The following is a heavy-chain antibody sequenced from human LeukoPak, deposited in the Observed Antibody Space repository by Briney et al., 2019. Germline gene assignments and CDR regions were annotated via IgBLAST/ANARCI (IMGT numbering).Heavy chain of an antibody. CDR1: GGSIGSDY. J-gene: IGHJ4*02. Sequence: SETLSLTCTVSGGSIGSDYWTWIRQPPGKGLEYIGYIYYTGGTNYNPSLKSRVTISVDTSKNQFSLKLSSVTAADTAVYFCVKYENSGWVIDNWGQGTLVTVSS. V-gene: IGHV4-59*08. CDR3: VKYENSGWVIDN. D-gene: IGHD6-19*01. CDR2: IYYTGGT.